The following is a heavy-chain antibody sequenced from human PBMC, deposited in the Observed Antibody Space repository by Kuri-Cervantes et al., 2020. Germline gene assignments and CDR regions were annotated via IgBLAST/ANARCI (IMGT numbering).Heavy chain of an antibody. V-gene: IGHV1-46*01. D-gene: IGHD3-10*01. CDR1: GYTFTSYY. CDR2: INPSGGST. Sequence: ASVKVSCKASGYTFTSYYMHWVRQAPGQGLEWMGIINPSGGSTSYAQKFQGRVTMTRDTSTSTVYMELSSLRSEDTAVYYCARDARYYGSGSYWFDPWGQGTLVTVSS. J-gene: IGHJ5*02. CDR3: ARDARYYGSGSYWFDP.